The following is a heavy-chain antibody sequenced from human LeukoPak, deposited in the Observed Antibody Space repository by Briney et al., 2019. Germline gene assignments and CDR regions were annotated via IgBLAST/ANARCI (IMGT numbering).Heavy chain of an antibody. CDR3: AKDLRYYDSSGYYYY. V-gene: IGHV3-30*18. D-gene: IGHD3-22*01. CDR1: GFTFSSYG. Sequence: GGSLRLSCAASGFTFSSYGMHWVRQAPGKGLEWVAVISYDGSNKYYADSVKGRFTISRDNSKNTLYLQMNSLRAEDTAVYYCAKDLRYYDSSGYYYYWGQGTLVTVSS. J-gene: IGHJ4*02. CDR2: ISYDGSNK.